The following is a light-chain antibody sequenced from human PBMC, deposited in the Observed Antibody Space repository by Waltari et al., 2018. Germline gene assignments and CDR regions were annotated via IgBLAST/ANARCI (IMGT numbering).Light chain of an antibody. CDR1: QSVLHSSKNENS. CDR3: QQYYDTPFT. Sequence: DIVMTQSPDSLAVSLGERATINCKSSQSVLHSSKNENSLAWYQQQPGQPPKLLIYWASTRESGVPDRFSGSGSGTDFTLTISSLQAEDVAVYYCQQYYDTPFTFGPGTKVDIK. V-gene: IGKV4-1*01. CDR2: WAS. J-gene: IGKJ3*01.